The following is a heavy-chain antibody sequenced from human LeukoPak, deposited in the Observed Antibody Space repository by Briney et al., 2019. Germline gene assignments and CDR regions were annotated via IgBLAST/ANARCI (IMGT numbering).Heavy chain of an antibody. J-gene: IGHJ4*02. D-gene: IGHD2-15*01. CDR2: IYWDDDK. CDR1: GFSLSTSGVG. CDR3: AHRGHYCSGGSCYPWDFDY. Sequence: SGPTLVKPTQTLTLTCTFSGFSLSTSGVGVGWIRQPPGKALEWLALIYWDDDKRYSPSLKSRLTITKDTSKNQVVLTMTNMDPVDTATYYCAHRGHYCSGGSCYPWDFDYWGQGALVTVSS. V-gene: IGHV2-5*02.